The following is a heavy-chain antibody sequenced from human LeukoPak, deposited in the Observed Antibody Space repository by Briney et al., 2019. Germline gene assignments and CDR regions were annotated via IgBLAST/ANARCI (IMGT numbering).Heavy chain of an antibody. V-gene: IGHV4-59*01. CDR2: MYYNRST. Sequence: PSETLSLTCTVSGGSISSYYWSWIRQPPGKGLEWIGYMYYNRSTNYNPSLKSRVTISVDTSKNRFSLKLSSVTAADTAVYYCARGGGYFLIDAFDIWGLGTMVTVSS. CDR1: GGSISSYY. D-gene: IGHD3-22*01. CDR3: ARGGGYFLIDAFDI. J-gene: IGHJ3*02.